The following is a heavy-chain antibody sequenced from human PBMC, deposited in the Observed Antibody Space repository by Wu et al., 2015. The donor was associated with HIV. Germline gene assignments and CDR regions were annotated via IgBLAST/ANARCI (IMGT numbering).Heavy chain of an antibody. V-gene: IGHV1-69*13. CDR1: GGTFSSYA. CDR2: IIPIFGTA. Sequence: QVQLVQSGAEVKKPGSSVKVSCKASGGTFSSYAISWVRQAPGQGLEWMGRIIPIFGTANYAQKFQGRVTITADESTSTAYMELSSLRSEDTAVYYCASEEQIYDSSGLGTDYWGQGTLVTVSS. D-gene: IGHD3-22*01. CDR3: ASEEQIYDSSGLGTDY. J-gene: IGHJ4*02.